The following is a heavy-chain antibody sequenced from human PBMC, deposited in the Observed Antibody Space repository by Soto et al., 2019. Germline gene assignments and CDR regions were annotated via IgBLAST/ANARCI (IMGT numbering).Heavy chain of an antibody. J-gene: IGHJ3*02. Sequence: GGSLRLSCAASGFTFTNAWIHWVRQAPGKGLEWVGRIKSRTDGGTTDLAAPVKGRFTLSRDDSKDTVYLQMNSLKSEDSAVYYCIYYYDSSGSYAFDIWGQGTMVTVSS. CDR1: GFTFTNAW. V-gene: IGHV3-15*01. CDR3: IYYYDSSGSYAFDI. D-gene: IGHD3-22*01. CDR2: IKSRTDGGTT.